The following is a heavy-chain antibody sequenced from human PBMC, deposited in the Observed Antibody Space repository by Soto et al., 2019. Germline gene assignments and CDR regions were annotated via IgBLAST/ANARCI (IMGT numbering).Heavy chain of an antibody. D-gene: IGHD3-22*01. CDR3: AREGGSSGYYYADY. Sequence: SETLSLTCTVSGGSISSGGYYWSWIRQHPGKGLEWIGYIYYSGSTYYNPSLKSRVTISVDTSKNQFSLKLSSVTAADTVVYYCAREGGSSGYYYADYWGQGTLVTVSS. CDR1: GGSISSGGYY. CDR2: IYYSGST. J-gene: IGHJ4*02. V-gene: IGHV4-31*03.